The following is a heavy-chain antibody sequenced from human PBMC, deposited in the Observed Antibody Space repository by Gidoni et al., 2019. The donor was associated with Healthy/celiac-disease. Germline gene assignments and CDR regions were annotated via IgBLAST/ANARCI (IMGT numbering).Heavy chain of an antibody. CDR1: GFTFSYYY. CDR3: ARDGGLTVSGYCSSTSCSGGMDV. D-gene: IGHD2-2*01. CDR2: ISSSSSYT. V-gene: IGHV3-11*05. J-gene: IGHJ6*02. Sequence: QVQLVESGGGLVKPGGSLRLSCAASGFTFSYYYMSWIRQAPGKGLEWVSYISSSSSYTNYADSVKGRFTISRDNAKNSLYLQMNSLRAEDTAVYYCARDGGLTVSGYCSSTSCSGGMDVWGQGTTVTVSS.